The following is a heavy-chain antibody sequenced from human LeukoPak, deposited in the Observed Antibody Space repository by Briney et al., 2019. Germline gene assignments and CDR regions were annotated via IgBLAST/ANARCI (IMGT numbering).Heavy chain of an antibody. J-gene: IGHJ4*02. CDR2: ISGSGGST. CDR1: GFTFSNYG. D-gene: IGHD1-26*01. Sequence: GGTLRLSCAVSGFTFSNYGMSWVRQAPGKGLEWVSVISGSGGSTYYADSVKGRFTISRDNSKNTLYLQMNSLRAEDTAVYYCAKVGVGATASFDHWGQGTLVTVSS. CDR3: AKVGVGATASFDH. V-gene: IGHV3-23*01.